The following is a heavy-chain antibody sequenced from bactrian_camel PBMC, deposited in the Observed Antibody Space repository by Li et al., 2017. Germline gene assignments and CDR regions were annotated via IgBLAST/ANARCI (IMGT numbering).Heavy chain of an antibody. Sequence: VQLVESGGGSVQSGGSLRLSCAASGFTFSSNALSWVCQAPGKGLEWVSAIRSGGGSTYYADSVKGRFTISRDNTKNTIYLDMNSLQSEDTALYYCVSTAGYYTPPYEYKYWGQGTQVTVS. CDR1: GFTFSSNA. CDR3: VSTAGYYTPPYEYKY. CDR2: IRSGGGST. J-gene: IGHJ4*01. V-gene: IGHV3S40*01. D-gene: IGHD2*01.